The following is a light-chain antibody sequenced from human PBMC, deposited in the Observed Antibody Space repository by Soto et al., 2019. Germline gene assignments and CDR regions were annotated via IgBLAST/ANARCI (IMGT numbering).Light chain of an antibody. CDR3: SSYASSNTVI. CDR1: NSDVGGYNY. J-gene: IGLJ2*01. V-gene: IGLV2-14*01. Sequence: QSALTQPASVSGSPGQSITISCTGTNSDVGGYNYVSWYQQHPGKAPRLMIYEVSNRPSGVSNRFSGSKSGNTASLTISGLQAEDEPDYYCSSYASSNTVIFGGGTKLTVL. CDR2: EVS.